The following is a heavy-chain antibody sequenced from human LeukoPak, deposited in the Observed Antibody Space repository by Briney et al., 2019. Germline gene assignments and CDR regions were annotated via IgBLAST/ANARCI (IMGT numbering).Heavy chain of an antibody. Sequence: SETLSLTCAVFGGSFSGYYLTWIRQSPGKGLEWVGEIHPTEGGHYNPSLESRVTMSVDTSKTQFSLRMNSVTAADTAVYFCARGTDAYKIGNIWGQGSLVTVSS. V-gene: IGHV4-34*01. CDR3: ARGTDAYKIGNI. D-gene: IGHD5-24*01. CDR1: GGSFSGYY. J-gene: IGHJ4*02. CDR2: IHPTEGG.